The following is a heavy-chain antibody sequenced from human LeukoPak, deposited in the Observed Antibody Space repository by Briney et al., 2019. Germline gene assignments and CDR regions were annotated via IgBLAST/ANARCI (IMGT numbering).Heavy chain of an antibody. CDR2: INSNGSST. V-gene: IGHV3-74*01. Sequence: VSLTRSCAAYGFTFSSYWMHWLGPAQGKGLVWVARINSNGSSTSYADSVKGRFTISRDNAKNTLYLQMNSLRAEDTAVYYCARVGSWADSWFDPWGQGTLVTVSS. CDR3: ARVGSWADSWFDP. CDR1: GFTFSSYW. D-gene: IGHD6-13*01. J-gene: IGHJ5*02.